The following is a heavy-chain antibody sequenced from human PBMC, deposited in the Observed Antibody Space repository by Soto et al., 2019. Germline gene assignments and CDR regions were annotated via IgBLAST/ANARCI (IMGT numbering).Heavy chain of an antibody. CDR2: ISGSGGST. J-gene: IGHJ4*02. V-gene: IGHV3-23*01. CDR3: AKNRTTMVPGVPPPLWDY. CDR1: GFTFSSYA. D-gene: IGHD3-10*01. Sequence: PGGSLRLSCAASGFTFSSYAMSWVRQAPGKGLEWVSAISGSGGSTYYADSVKGRFTISRDNSKNTLYLQMNSLRAEDTAVYYLAKNRTTMVPGVPPPLWDYWGQGTLVTVSS.